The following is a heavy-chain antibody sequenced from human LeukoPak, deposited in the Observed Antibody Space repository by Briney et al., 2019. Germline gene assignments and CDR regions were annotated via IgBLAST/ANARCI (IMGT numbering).Heavy chain of an antibody. V-gene: IGHV1-2*02. J-gene: IGHJ3*02. CDR1: RYTFTGYY. CDR3: ASSRTYYYDSSGYYRMLDDAFDI. Sequence: ASVKVSCKASRYTFTGYYMHWVRQAPGQGLEWMGWINPNSGVTDYAQNFQGRVTMTRDTSISTAYVELSRLRSDDTAVYYCASSRTYYYDSSGYYRMLDDAFDIWGQGTMVTVSS. D-gene: IGHD3-22*01. CDR2: INPNSGVT.